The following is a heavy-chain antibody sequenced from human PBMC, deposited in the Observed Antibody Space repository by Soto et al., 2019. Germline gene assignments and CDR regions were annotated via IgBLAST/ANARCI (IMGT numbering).Heavy chain of an antibody. CDR1: GYTFTSYA. D-gene: IGHD2-15*01. Sequence: ASVKVSCKASGYTFTSYAMHWVRQAPGQRLEWMGWINAGNGNTKYSQKFQGRVTITRDTSASTAYMELSSLRSEDTAVYYCARVPVLGYCSGGSCYWFDPWGQGTLVTVSS. J-gene: IGHJ5*02. V-gene: IGHV1-3*01. CDR2: INAGNGNT. CDR3: ARVPVLGYCSGGSCYWFDP.